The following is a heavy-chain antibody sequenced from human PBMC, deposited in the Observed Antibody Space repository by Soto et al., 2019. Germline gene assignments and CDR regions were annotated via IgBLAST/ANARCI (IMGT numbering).Heavy chain of an antibody. J-gene: IGHJ4*02. V-gene: IGHV4-30-4*01. CDR3: ARTRTGGSRRD. D-gene: IGHD2-15*01. CDR2: IYYSGST. Sequence: QVQLQESGPGLVKPSQTLSLTCTVSGGSISSDDYYWSWIRQPPGKGLEWIGYIYYSGSTYYNTSLQNRITISVDASKNQISLKLSSVTAADTAMYYCARTRTGGSRRDWGQGTQVTVSS. CDR1: GGSISSDDYY.